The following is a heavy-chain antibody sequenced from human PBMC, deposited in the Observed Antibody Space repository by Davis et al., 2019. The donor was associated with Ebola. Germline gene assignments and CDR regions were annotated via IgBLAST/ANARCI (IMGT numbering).Heavy chain of an antibody. J-gene: IGHJ4*02. CDR1: GFIFSDYY. CDR2: ISSSGSTI. D-gene: IGHD3-10*01. V-gene: IGHV3-11*01. CDR3: ARDWGITMVRGVIVN. Sequence: PGGSLRLSCAASGFIFSDYYMTWIRQAPGKGLEWVSYISSSGSTIYYADSVKGRFTISRDNAKNSLYLQMNSLRAEDTAVYYCARDWGITMVRGVIVNWGQGTLVTVSS.